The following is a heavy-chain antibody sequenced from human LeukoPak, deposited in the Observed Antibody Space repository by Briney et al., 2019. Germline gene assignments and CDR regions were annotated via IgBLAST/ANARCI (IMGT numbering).Heavy chain of an antibody. CDR1: GGSIGSYY. Sequence: SETLSLTCTVSGGSIGSYYWSWIRQPAGKGLEWIGRIYTSGSTNYNPSLKSRVTMSVDTSKNQFSLKLSSVTAADTAVYYCARDNNYDSSGYYFDYWGQGTLVTVSS. CDR3: ARDNNYDSSGYYFDY. CDR2: IYTSGST. V-gene: IGHV4-4*07. D-gene: IGHD3-22*01. J-gene: IGHJ4*02.